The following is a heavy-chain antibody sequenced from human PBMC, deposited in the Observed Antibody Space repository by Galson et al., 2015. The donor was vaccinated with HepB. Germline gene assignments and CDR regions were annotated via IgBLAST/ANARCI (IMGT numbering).Heavy chain of an antibody. CDR1: GFTFSSYW. J-gene: IGHJ6*03. CDR3: ARVRLGYCSSTSCYNIKDYYYYYYMDV. D-gene: IGHD2-2*01. CDR2: IKQDGSEK. V-gene: IGHV3-7*01. Sequence: SLRLSCAASGFTFSSYWMSWVRQAPGKGLEWVASIKQDGSEKYYVDSVKGRFTISRDNAKNSLYLQMNSLRAEDTAVYYCARVRLGYCSSTSCYNIKDYYYYYYMDVWGKGTTVTVSS.